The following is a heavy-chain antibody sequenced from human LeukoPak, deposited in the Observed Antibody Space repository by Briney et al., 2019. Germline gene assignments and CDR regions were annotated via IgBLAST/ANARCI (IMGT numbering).Heavy chain of an antibody. D-gene: IGHD3-10*01. CDR3: AKGLRLRGVITSHFDY. V-gene: IGHV3-23*01. CDR1: GFTFSSYA. J-gene: IGHJ4*02. Sequence: GSLRLSCAASGFTFSSYAMSWVRPAPGKGLEWVSAISGSGGSTYYADSVKGRFTISRDNSKNTLYLQMNSLRAEDTAVYYCAKGLRLRGVITSHFDYWGQGTLVTVSS. CDR2: ISGSGGST.